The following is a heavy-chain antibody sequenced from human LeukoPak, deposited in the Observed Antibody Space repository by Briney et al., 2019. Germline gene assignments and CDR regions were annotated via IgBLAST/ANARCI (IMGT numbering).Heavy chain of an antibody. CDR2: ISSSSTI. CDR3: ARDSGYYYDSSGD. CDR1: GFTFSSYS. D-gene: IGHD3-22*01. Sequence: GGSLRRSCAASGFTFSSYSMNWVRQAPGKGLEWVSYISSSSTIYYADSVKGRFTISRDNAKNSLYLQMNSLRAEDTAVYYCARDSGYYYDSSGDWGQGTLVTVSS. J-gene: IGHJ4*02. V-gene: IGHV3-48*01.